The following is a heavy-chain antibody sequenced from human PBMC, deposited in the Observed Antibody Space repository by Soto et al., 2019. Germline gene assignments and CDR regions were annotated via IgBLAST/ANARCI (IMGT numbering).Heavy chain of an antibody. CDR1: GVSLTTSGVG. Sequence: QITLRESGPTLVQPTQTLTLTCTLSGVSLTTSGVGVGWIRQPPGKALEWLALIYWDDDKRFSPSLKSRLAITRDTSKNQVVMTMTDRAPVDTAIYYCAHRQRTVVVGAPFDLWGKGSQVPVSS. CDR2: IYWDDDK. V-gene: IGHV2-5*02. D-gene: IGHD2-15*01. CDR3: AHRQRTVVVGAPFDL. J-gene: IGHJ4*02.